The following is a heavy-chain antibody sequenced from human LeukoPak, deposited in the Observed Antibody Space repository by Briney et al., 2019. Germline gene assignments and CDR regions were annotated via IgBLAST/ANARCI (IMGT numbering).Heavy chain of an antibody. D-gene: IGHD1-26*01. CDR1: GFTFSSYG. V-gene: IGHV3-30*18. CDR2: ISYDGSNK. J-gene: IGHJ4*02. CDR3: AKVGAPEWSIVLGPVEY. Sequence: SGRSLRLSCAASGFTFSSYGMHWVRQAPGKGLEWVAVISYDGSNKYYADSVKGRFTISRDNSKNTLYLQMNSLRDEDTAVYYCAKVGAPEWSIVLGPVEYWGQGTLVTVSS.